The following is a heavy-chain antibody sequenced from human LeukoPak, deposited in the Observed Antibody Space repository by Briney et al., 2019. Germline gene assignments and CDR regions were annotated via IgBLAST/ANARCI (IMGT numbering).Heavy chain of an antibody. CDR2: IYYSGST. CDR3: ARGALGLRYSSKPFDY. Sequence: SETLSLTCTVSGGSISSYYWSWIRQPPGKGLEWIGYIYYSGSTNYNPSLKSRVTISVDTSKNQFSLKLSSVTAADTAVYYCARGALGLRYSSKPFDYWGQGTLVTVSS. CDR1: GGSISSYY. J-gene: IGHJ4*02. D-gene: IGHD6-19*01. V-gene: IGHV4-59*01.